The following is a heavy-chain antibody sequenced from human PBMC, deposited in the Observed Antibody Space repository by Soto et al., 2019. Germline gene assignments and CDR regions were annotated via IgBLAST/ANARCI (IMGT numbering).Heavy chain of an antibody. Sequence: GESLKISCKGSGYKFIDYWIGWVRQVPGKGLEWMGSIYPGYFDIKYGPSFQGQVTISADKSITTVYLQWSSLKASHTDIYYCASALGREYYDRRSRYSAYWGQGTQVTVSS. CDR3: ASALGREYYDRRSRYSAY. J-gene: IGHJ4*02. D-gene: IGHD3-16*01. V-gene: IGHV5-51*01. CDR1: GYKFIDYW. CDR2: IYPGYFDI.